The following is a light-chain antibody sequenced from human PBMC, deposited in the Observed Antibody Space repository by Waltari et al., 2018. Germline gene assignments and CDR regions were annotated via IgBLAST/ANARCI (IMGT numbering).Light chain of an antibody. CDR2: RNI. Sequence: QSVLTQPPSASGTPGHRVTISCSGSSSNIGSNYVYWYQQPPGTTPILLTYRNIQLPSGVPALFSGSKSGTSASLAISGLRSEDEAYYYCAAWDDSLSGVVFGGGTKLTVL. V-gene: IGLV1-47*01. CDR1: SSNIGSNY. CDR3: AAWDDSLSGVV. J-gene: IGLJ2*01.